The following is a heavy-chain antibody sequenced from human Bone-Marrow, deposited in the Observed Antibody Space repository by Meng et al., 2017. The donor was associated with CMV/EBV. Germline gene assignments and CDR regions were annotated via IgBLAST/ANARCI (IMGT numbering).Heavy chain of an antibody. Sequence: GESLKISCQGSGYSFTSYWIGWVRQMPGKGLEWMGIVYPGDSDTRYSPSFQGQVTISADKSISTAYLQWSSLKASDTAMYYCARPPLGYCSSTSCFSAFDIWGQGTTVTVSS. J-gene: IGHJ3*02. D-gene: IGHD2-2*01. CDR2: VYPGDSDT. CDR3: ARPPLGYCSSTSCFSAFDI. CDR1: GYSFTSYW. V-gene: IGHV5-51*01.